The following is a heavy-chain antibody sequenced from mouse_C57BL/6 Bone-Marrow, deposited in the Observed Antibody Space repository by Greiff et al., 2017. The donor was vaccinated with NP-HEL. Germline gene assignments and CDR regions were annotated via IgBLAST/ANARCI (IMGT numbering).Heavy chain of an antibody. CDR1: GYTFTSYW. V-gene: IGHV1-64*01. CDR2: IHPNSGST. CDR3: ARKGGYGSSYWYFDV. D-gene: IGHD1-1*01. J-gene: IGHJ1*03. Sequence: VQLQESGAELVKPGASVKLSCKASGYTFTSYWMHWVKQRPGQGLEWIGMIHPNSGSTNYNEKFKSKATLTVDKSSSTAYMQLSSLTSEDSAVYYCARKGGYGSSYWYFDVWGTGTTVTVSS.